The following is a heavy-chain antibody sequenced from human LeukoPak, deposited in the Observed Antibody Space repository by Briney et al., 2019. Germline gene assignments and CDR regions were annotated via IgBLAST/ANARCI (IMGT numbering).Heavy chain of an antibody. D-gene: IGHD2-15*01. CDR2: INGDGSWT. J-gene: IGHJ4*02. Sequence: HPGGSLRLSCAASGNYWMHWVRQAPGKGLVWVSHINGDGSWTTYADSVKGRFTISKDNAKNTVYLQMNNLRAEDTAVYYCVSFCETYWGRGTLVTVSS. V-gene: IGHV3-74*01. CDR3: VSFCETY. CDR1: GNYW.